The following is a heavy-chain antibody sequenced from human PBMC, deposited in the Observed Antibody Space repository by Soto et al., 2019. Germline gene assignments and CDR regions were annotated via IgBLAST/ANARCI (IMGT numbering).Heavy chain of an antibody. Sequence: QLQLQESGPGLVKPSETLSLTCTVSGGSISSSSYYWGWIRQPPGKGLEWIGNFYYSGGTYYNPSLKSRVTISVDTSNNQFSLKLSSVTAADTAVYYCTRPDSSGYYYDTWGQGTLVTVSS. CDR2: FYYSGGT. D-gene: IGHD3-22*01. CDR3: TRPDSSGYYYDT. V-gene: IGHV4-39*01. J-gene: IGHJ5*02. CDR1: GGSISSSSYY.